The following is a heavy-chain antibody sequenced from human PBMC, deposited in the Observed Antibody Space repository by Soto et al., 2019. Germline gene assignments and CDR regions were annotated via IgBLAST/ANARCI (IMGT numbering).Heavy chain of an antibody. J-gene: IGHJ5*02. CDR2: INPDNGNT. V-gene: IGHV1-3*01. Sequence: QVQLVQSGAEVKKPGASVKISCKASGYTFTRYTMNWVRQAPGQRLEWMGWINPDNGNTKSSQKFQDRVIITRDTSANTAYMDLSSLRFEDTAVYYCARGIATGPLDPWGQGTLVTVSS. D-gene: IGHD2-15*01. CDR3: ARGIATGPLDP. CDR1: GYTFTRYT.